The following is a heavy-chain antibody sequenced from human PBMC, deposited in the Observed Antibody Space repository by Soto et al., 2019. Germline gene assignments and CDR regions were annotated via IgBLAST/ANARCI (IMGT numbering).Heavy chain of an antibody. J-gene: IGHJ3*02. CDR1: GGSISSYY. CDR2: IYYSGST. CDR3: AGSRDGYNWGAFDI. Sequence: QVQLQESGPGLVKPSETLSLTCTVSGGSISSYYWSWIRQPPGKGLEWIGYIYYSGSTNYNPSLKSRVTISVDTSKNQFSLKLSSVTAADTAVYYCAGSRDGYNWGAFDIWGQGTMVTVSS. D-gene: IGHD5-12*01. V-gene: IGHV4-59*08.